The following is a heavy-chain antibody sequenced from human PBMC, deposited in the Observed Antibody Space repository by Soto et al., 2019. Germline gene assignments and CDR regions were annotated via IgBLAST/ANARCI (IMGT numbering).Heavy chain of an antibody. J-gene: IGHJ3*02. CDR1: GFTFSSYA. D-gene: IGHD2-21*01. V-gene: IGHV3-30-3*01. CDR3: ARDPQHIEVLGDFDT. CDR2: ISYDGSNK. Sequence: QVQLVESGGGVVQPGRSLRLSCAASGFTFSSYAMHWVRQAPGKGLEWVAVISYDGSNKYYADSVKGRFTISRDNSKNALYLQMNSLRAEDTAVYYCARDPQHIEVLGDFDTWGKGTMVTVSS.